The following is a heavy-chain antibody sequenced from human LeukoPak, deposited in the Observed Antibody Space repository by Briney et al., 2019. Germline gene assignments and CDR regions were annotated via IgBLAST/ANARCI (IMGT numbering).Heavy chain of an antibody. CDR1: GGSISSSNYY. Sequence: SETLSLTCTVSGGSISSSNYYWSWIRQPAGKGLEWIGRIYTSGSTNYNPSLKSRVTMSVDTSKNQFSLKLSSVTAADTAVYYCDYMDVWGKGTTVTISS. V-gene: IGHV4-61*02. CDR3: DYMDV. CDR2: IYTSGST. J-gene: IGHJ6*03.